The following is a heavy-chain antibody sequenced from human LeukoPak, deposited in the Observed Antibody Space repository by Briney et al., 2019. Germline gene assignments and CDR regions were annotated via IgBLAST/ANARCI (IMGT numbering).Heavy chain of an antibody. V-gene: IGHV1-69*05. CDR1: GGTFSSYA. J-gene: IGHJ6*03. CDR2: IIPIFGTA. CDR3: ARGPEAAYYYYYYMDV. D-gene: IGHD6-19*01. Sequence: GSSVKVSCKASGGTFSSYAISWVRQAPGQGLEWMGGIIPIFGTANYAQKFQGRVTITTDESTSTAYMELSSLRSEDTAVYYCARGPEAAYYYYYYMDVWGKGTTVTVSS.